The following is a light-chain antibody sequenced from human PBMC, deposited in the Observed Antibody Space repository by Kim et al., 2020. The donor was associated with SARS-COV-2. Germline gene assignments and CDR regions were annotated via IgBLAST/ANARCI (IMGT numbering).Light chain of an antibody. Sequence: VVMTQSPATLSVSPGERATLSCRASQSVSSNIAWYQQKAGQAPRLLIYGASTRATGIPARFSGSGSGTEFTLTISSLQSEDFAVYYCQENNNWPPLTFGGGTKLEI. CDR2: GAS. CDR3: QENNNWPPLT. J-gene: IGKJ4*01. V-gene: IGKV3-15*01. CDR1: QSVSSN.